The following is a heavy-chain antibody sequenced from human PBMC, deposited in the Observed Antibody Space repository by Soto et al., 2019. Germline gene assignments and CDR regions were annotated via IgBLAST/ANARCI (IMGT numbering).Heavy chain of an antibody. J-gene: IGHJ4*02. CDR1: GFTFSSYA. CDR3: AKTRYYYDSSGYYGY. Sequence: RLSCAASGFTFSSYAMSWVRQAPGKGLEWVSAISGSGGSTYYADSVKGRFTISRDNSKNTLYLQMNSLRAEDTAVYYCAKTRYYYDSSGYYGYWGQGTLVTVSS. D-gene: IGHD3-22*01. V-gene: IGHV3-23*01. CDR2: ISGSGGST.